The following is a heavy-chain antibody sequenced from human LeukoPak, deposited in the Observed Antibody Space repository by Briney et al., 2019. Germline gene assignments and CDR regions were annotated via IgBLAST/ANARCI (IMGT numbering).Heavy chain of an antibody. V-gene: IGHV3-23*01. CDR3: AKGRSSSWRGAFDI. J-gene: IGHJ3*02. D-gene: IGHD6-13*01. CDR1: GFTFISYA. Sequence: GGSLRLSCAASGFTFISYALSWVRQAPGKGLEWVSAISASGGTTYYADSVKGRFTISRDNSKNTMYLQMNSLRAEDTAVYYCAKGRSSSWRGAFDIWGQGTMVTVSP. CDR2: ISASGGTT.